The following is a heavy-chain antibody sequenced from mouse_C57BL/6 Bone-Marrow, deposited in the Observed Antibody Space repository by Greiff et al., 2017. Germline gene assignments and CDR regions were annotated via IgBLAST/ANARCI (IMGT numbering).Heavy chain of an antibody. Sequence: EVQLQESGGGLVKPGGSLKLSCAASGFTFSDYGMHWVRQAPEKGLEWVAYISSGSSTIYYADTVKGRFTISRDKGKNTLVLQMTSLRSEDTAMYYCARGRRGFAYWGQGTLVTVSA. V-gene: IGHV5-17*01. CDR2: ISSGSSTI. J-gene: IGHJ3*01. CDR1: GFTFSDYG. CDR3: ARGRRGFAY.